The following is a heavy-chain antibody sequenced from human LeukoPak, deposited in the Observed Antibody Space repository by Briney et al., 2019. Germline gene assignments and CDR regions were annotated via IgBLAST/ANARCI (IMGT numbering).Heavy chain of an antibody. J-gene: IGHJ4*02. CDR1: GYTFTSYD. V-gene: IGHV1-8*01. CDR2: MNPNSGNT. D-gene: IGHD1-1*01. Sequence: ASVKVSCKASGYTFTSYDINWVRQATGQGLEWMGWMNPNSGNTGYAQKFQGRVTMTRNTSISTAYMELSSLRSEDTAVYYCARGAVIQGDSRGDYWGQGTLVTVSS. CDR3: ARGAVIQGDSRGDY.